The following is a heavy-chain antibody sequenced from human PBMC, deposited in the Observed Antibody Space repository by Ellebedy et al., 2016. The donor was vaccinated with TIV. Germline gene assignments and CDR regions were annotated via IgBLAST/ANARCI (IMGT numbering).Heavy chain of an antibody. J-gene: IGHJ4*02. CDR2: INHSGST. CDR1: GGSFSGYY. D-gene: IGHD3-3*01. CDR3: ASHSYDFWSGPPGY. Sequence: SETLSLXCAVYGGSFSGYYWSWIRQPPGKGLEWIGEINHSGSTNYNPSLKSRVTISVDTSKNQFSLKLSSVTAADTAVYYCASHSYDFWSGPPGYWGQGTLVTVSS. V-gene: IGHV4-34*01.